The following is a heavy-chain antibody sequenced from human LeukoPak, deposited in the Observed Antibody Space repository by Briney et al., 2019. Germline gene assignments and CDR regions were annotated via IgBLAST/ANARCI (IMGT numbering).Heavy chain of an antibody. CDR2: IYYSGST. V-gene: IGHV4-59*12. D-gene: IGHD3-10*01. Sequence: SETLSLTCTVSGGSISSYYWSWIRQPPGKGLEWIGYIYYSGSTYYNPSLKSRVTISVDTSKNQFSLKLSSVTAADTAVYYCASQNMVRGPSVYWGQGTLVTVSS. CDR3: ASQNMVRGPSVY. J-gene: IGHJ4*02. CDR1: GGSISSYY.